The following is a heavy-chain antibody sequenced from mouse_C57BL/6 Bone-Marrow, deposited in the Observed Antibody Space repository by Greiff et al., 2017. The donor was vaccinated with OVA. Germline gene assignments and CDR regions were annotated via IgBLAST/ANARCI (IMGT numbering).Heavy chain of an antibody. CDR1: GYTFTSYG. Sequence: QVQLQQSGAELARPGASVKLSCKASGYTFTSYGISWVKQRTGQGLEWIVEIYPRSGNTYYNEKFKGKATLTADKSSSTAYMELRSLTSEDSAVYFCARSPHYYGSSYVFAYWGQGTLVTVSA. D-gene: IGHD1-1*01. CDR3: ARSPHYYGSSYVFAY. CDR2: IYPRSGNT. J-gene: IGHJ3*01. V-gene: IGHV1-81*01.